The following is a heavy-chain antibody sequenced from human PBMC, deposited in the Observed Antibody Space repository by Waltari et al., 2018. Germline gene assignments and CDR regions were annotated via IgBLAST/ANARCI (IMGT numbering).Heavy chain of an antibody. CDR3: AKGGNDAFDI. Sequence: QLQLQESGSGLVKPSQTLSLTCAVSGGSISSGGYSFRWIRQPPGKGLEWIGYIYQSGRSYHNPSLKSRGTMSVDRSKNQFSLKLSSVTAADTAVYYCAKGGNDAFDIWGQGTMVTVSS. CDR1: GGSISSGGYS. CDR2: IYQSGRS. V-gene: IGHV4-30-2*01. J-gene: IGHJ3*02. D-gene: IGHD6-13*01.